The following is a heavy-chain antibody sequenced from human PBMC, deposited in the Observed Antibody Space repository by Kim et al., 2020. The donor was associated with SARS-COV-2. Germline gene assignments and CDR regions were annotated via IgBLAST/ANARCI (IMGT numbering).Heavy chain of an antibody. CDR2: R. D-gene: IGHD1-26*01. J-gene: IGHJ4*02. V-gene: IGHV3-11*04. CDR3: AEHSGAFDY. Sequence: RYYTDYVKGRFLISRDNAKNSLYLELNSLRVEDSGIYYCAEHSGAFDYWGQGVLVTVSS.